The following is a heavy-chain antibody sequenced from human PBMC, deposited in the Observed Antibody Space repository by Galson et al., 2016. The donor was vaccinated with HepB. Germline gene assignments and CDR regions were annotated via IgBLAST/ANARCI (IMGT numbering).Heavy chain of an antibody. Sequence: SLRLSCAASGFTFRRNEMSWVRQAPGKGLEWVSTIYASSGKTDYADSVKGRFTISRDVSKSTLSLQMNSMRAEDTAFYYCAKNRGIFDSWGQGILVTVSS. J-gene: IGHJ4*02. CDR2: IYASSGKT. V-gene: IGHV3-23*01. D-gene: IGHD3-10*01. CDR3: AKNRGIFDS. CDR1: GFTFRRNE.